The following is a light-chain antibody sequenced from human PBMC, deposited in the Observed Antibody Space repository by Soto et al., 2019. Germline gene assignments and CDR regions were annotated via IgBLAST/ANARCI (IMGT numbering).Light chain of an antibody. J-gene: IGLJ3*02. Sequence: QSALTQPASVSGSPGQTITICCTGTSSDVGGYYYVSWYQHHPGKVPKLIIYEVTNRPSGVSDRFSGSRSGNTASLTISGLQPEDEAHYYCSSYTTSTTLVFGGGTQLTVL. CDR3: SSYTTSTTLV. CDR1: SSDVGGYYY. V-gene: IGLV2-14*01. CDR2: EVT.